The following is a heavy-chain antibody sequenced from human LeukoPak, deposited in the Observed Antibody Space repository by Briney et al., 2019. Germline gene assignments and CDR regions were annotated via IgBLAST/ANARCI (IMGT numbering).Heavy chain of an antibody. J-gene: IGHJ4*02. D-gene: IGHD4-17*01. CDR2: IYWTDDK. V-gene: IGHV2-5*01. Sequence: ESGPTLVNPTQTLTLTCTFSGFSLSTSGVGVGWIRQPPGKALEWLALIYWTDDKRYSPPLKSRLTITKDTSKNQVVLTMTNMEPVDTATYSCAHRPDYGDYFDYWGQGTLVTVSS. CDR1: GFSLSTSGVG. CDR3: AHRPDYGDYFDY.